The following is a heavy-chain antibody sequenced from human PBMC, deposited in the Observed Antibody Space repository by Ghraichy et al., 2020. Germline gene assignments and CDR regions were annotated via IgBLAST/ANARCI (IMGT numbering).Heavy chain of an antibody. Sequence: GGSLRLSCAASGFTFSDYYMSWIRQAPGKGLEWVSYISSSGSTIYYADSVKGRFTISRDNAKNSLYLQMNSLRAEDTAVYYCARVYYDSSGYYRGALYFDYWGQGTLVTVSS. V-gene: IGHV3-11*01. CDR2: ISSSGSTI. J-gene: IGHJ4*02. CDR3: ARVYYDSSGYYRGALYFDY. CDR1: GFTFSDYY. D-gene: IGHD3-22*01.